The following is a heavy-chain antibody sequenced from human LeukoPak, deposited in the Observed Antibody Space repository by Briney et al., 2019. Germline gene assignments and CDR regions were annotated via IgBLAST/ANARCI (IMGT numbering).Heavy chain of an antibody. CDR1: GFTFSSYA. J-gene: IGHJ4*02. CDR2: ISYDGSNK. V-gene: IGHV3-30*04. D-gene: IGHD3-16*01. Sequence: GGSLRLSCAASGFTFSSYAMHWVRQAPGKGLEWVAVISYDGSNKYYADSVKGRFTISRDNSKNTLYLQMNSLRAEDTAVYYCAREATGGYYFDYWGQGTLVTVSS. CDR3: AREATGGYYFDY.